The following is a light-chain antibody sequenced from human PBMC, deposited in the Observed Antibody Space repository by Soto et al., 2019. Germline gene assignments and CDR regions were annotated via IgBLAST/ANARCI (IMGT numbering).Light chain of an antibody. CDR2: GAS. CDR1: QSVDSSY. J-gene: IGKJ1*01. CDR3: HQYDSWT. Sequence: EIVLTQSPGTLSLYPGERATLSCRASQSVDSSYLAWYQQKPGQAPRLLIYGASSRATGIPDRFSGSGSGTDFTLTISRLEPEDFAVYYCHQYDSWTFGQGTKVDIK. V-gene: IGKV3-20*01.